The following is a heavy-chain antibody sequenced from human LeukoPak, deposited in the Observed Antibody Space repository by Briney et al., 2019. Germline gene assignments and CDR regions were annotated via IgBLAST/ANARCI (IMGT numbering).Heavy chain of an antibody. CDR2: LHTSGST. Sequence: SETLSLTCTVSGGSISSGNYYWSWVRQPAGKGLQWIGRLHTSGSTNYNPSLGSRVTISVDTSENQFSLKLRSMTAADTAVYYCARVRGGIVGDTNAFDIWGQGTMVTVSS. V-gene: IGHV4-61*02. CDR1: GGSISSGNYY. CDR3: ARVRGGIVGDTNAFDI. D-gene: IGHD1-26*01. J-gene: IGHJ3*02.